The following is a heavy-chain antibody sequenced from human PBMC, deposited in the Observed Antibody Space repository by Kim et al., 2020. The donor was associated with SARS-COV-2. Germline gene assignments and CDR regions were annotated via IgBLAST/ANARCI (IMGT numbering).Heavy chain of an antibody. D-gene: IGHD5-12*01. CDR3: ARDSIVARRYWYFDL. CDR2: IIPILGIA. V-gene: IGHV1-69*04. Sequence: SVKVSCKASGGTFSSYAISWVRQAPGQGLEWMGRIIPILGIANYAQKFQGRVTITADKSTRTAYMELSSLRSEDTAVYYCARDSIVARRYWYFDLWGRGTLAPVS. J-gene: IGHJ2*01. CDR1: GGTFSSYA.